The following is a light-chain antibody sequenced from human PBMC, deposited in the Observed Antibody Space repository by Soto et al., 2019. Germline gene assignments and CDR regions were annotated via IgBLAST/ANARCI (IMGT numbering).Light chain of an antibody. V-gene: IGKV1-5*01. J-gene: IGKJ1*01. CDR3: QQYNSYS. Sequence: DIQMTQSPSTLSASVGDRVTITCRASQSISSWLAWYQQKPGKDPKLLIYDAYSVESGVPSRFSGSGSGTEFTLTISSLQHDDFATYSCQQYNSYSFGQGTKVEIK. CDR1: QSISSW. CDR2: DAY.